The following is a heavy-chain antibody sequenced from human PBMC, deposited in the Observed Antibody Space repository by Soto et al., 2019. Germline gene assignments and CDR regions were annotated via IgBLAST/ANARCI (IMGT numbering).Heavy chain of an antibody. CDR2: INHSGST. CDR3: ARNSSGWYGGINRYYFDY. Sequence: QVQLQQWGAGLLKPSETLSLTCAVYGGSFSGYYWSWIRQAPGKGLEWIGEINHSGSTNYHPSLKIRVTSSVDTTKNQFSLKFSSVTAADTAVYYCARNSSGWYGGINRYYFDYWGQGTLVTVSS. J-gene: IGHJ4*02. V-gene: IGHV4-34*01. CDR1: GGSFSGYY. D-gene: IGHD6-19*01.